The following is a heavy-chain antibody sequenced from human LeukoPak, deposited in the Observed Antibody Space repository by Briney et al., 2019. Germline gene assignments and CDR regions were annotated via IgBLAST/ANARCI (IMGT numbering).Heavy chain of an antibody. Sequence: QVQLQESGPGLVKPSQTLSLTCTVSGGSISSGSYYWSWLRQPAGKGLEWIGRIYATGSANYNPSLKSRVTISVDTSKNQFSLKLSSVTAADTAVYYCARGGLLNWFDPWGQGTLVTVSS. CDR1: GGSISSGSYY. D-gene: IGHD1-26*01. J-gene: IGHJ5*02. V-gene: IGHV4-61*02. CDR3: ARGGLLNWFDP. CDR2: IYATGSA.